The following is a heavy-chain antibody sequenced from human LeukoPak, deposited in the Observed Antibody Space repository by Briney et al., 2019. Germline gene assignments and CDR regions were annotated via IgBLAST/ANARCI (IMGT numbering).Heavy chain of an antibody. CDR3: ARHDPSYYGSGSYYNLEAFDI. CDR2: IYYSGST. CDR1: GGSISSYY. Sequence: SETLSLTCTVSGGSISSYYWSWIRQPPGKGLEWIGYIYYSGSTNYNPSLKSRVTISVDTSKNQFSLKLSSVTAADTAVYYCARHDPSYYGSGSYYNLEAFDIWGQGTMVTVSS. D-gene: IGHD3-10*01. V-gene: IGHV4-59*08. J-gene: IGHJ3*02.